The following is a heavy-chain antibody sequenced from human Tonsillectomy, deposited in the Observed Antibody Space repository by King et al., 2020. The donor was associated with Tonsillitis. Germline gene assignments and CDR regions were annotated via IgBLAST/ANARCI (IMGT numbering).Heavy chain of an antibody. V-gene: IGHV1-69*09. CDR2: IIPILGIT. CDR1: GGTFSNYA. CDR3: ARGSDSSPYYFYYMDV. J-gene: IGHJ6*03. D-gene: IGHD6-6*01. Sequence: AQLVQSGAEVKKPGSSVKVSCKASGGTFSNYAISWVRQAPGQGLEWMGRIIPILGITNYAQKFQGRVTITAGKATRTAYMELSSLRSEDTAVYYCARGSDSSPYYFYYMDVWGKGTTVTVSS.